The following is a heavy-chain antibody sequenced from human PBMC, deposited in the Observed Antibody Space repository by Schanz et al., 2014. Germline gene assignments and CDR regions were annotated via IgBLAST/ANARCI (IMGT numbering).Heavy chain of an antibody. CDR3: ASPPISVAGRLADY. CDR2: IDYAGST. J-gene: IGHJ4*02. D-gene: IGHD6-19*01. V-gene: IGHV3-66*01. Sequence: EVQLVQSGGGLVQPGGSLRLSCAASGFTFSRYWMQWVRQAPGKGLEWVSLIDYAGSTNYADSVKGRMTVSRDTSKNALFLQMNNLRAEDTAVYYCASPPISVAGRLADYWGQGILVAVSS. CDR1: GFTFSRYW.